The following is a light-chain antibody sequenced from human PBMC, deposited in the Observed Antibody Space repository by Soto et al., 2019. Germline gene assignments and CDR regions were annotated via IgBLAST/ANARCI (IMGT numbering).Light chain of an antibody. CDR2: DVT. J-gene: IGLJ2*01. V-gene: IGLV2-11*01. Sequence: QSALTQPRSVSESPGQSVTISCTGTSSDVGAYDYVSWYQQHPGKAPQLMIYDVTKRPSGVPHRFSGSRSGNTASLTISGLQAEDDADYYCCSYAGSYTWVFGGWTKLTVL. CDR1: SSDVGAYDY. CDR3: CSYAGSYTWV.